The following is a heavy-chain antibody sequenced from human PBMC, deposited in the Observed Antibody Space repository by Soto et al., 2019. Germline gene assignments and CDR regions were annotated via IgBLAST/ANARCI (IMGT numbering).Heavy chain of an antibody. Sequence: QVQLVQSGAEVKKSGSSVKVSCKASGGTFSSYAFSWVRQAPGQGLEYMGGIIPMFNITNYGQMFQGRVTITADESTSTAYMELRSLRSDDTAVYYCARDIGGYCSGGPCYPGWLQHWGQGTLVTVSS. D-gene: IGHD2-15*01. J-gene: IGHJ1*01. CDR2: IIPMFNIT. V-gene: IGHV1-69*12. CDR1: GGTFSSYA. CDR3: ARDIGGYCSGGPCYPGWLQH.